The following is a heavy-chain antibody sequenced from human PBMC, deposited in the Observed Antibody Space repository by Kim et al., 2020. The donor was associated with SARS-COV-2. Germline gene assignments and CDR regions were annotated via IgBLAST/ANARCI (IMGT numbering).Heavy chain of an antibody. CDR3: ARGHNYYGSGIGYGMDV. CDR1: GGSISSGGYS. Sequence: SETLSLTCAVSGGSISSGGYSWSWIRQPPGKGLEWIGYIYHSGSTYYNPSLKSRVTISVDRSKNQFSLKLSSVTAADTAVYYCARGHNYYGSGIGYGMDVWGQGTTVTVSS. CDR2: IYHSGST. J-gene: IGHJ6*02. V-gene: IGHV4-30-2*01. D-gene: IGHD3-10*01.